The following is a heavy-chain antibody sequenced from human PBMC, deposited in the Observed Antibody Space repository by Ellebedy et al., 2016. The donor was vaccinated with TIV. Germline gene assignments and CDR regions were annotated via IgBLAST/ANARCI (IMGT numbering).Heavy chain of an antibody. Sequence: SETLSLTCTVSGGSMSNNYWSWVRQAPGEGLEWIGYIHYTGITNFDPPLKSRLTMSVDTSKNQFSLKVTSVTAADTAVYYCARLAMLARLQNYGYHSMDVWGQGTTVIVSS. J-gene: IGHJ6*02. CDR2: IHYTGIT. CDR3: ARLAMLARLQNYGYHSMDV. D-gene: IGHD3-10*01. CDR1: GGSMSNNY. V-gene: IGHV4-59*08.